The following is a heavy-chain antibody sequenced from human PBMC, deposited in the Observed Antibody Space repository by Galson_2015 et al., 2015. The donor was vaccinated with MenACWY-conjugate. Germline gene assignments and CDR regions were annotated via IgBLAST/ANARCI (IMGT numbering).Heavy chain of an antibody. J-gene: IGHJ6*02. CDR2: INPNGGSI. V-gene: IGHV1-46*01. D-gene: IGHD3-10*01. Sequence: SVKVSCKASGYSITSYYIDWVRQAPGQGLEWMGIINPNGGSITYAQKFQGRVTTTTDTSTSTVYMELSSLRSEDTAVYFCARRRGDGYYGMDVWGQGATVTVSS. CDR3: ARRRGDGYYGMDV. CDR1: GYSITSYY.